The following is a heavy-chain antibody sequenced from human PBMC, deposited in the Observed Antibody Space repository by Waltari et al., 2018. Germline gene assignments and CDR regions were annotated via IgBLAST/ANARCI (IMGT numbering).Heavy chain of an antibody. CDR1: GGTFSRYA. V-gene: IGHV1-69*01. Sequence: QVQLVQSGAEVKKPGSSVEVSCKSSGGTFSRYAISWVRQATGQGREWGGGTIPIFGTANYAQKFQGRVTITADESTSTAYMELSSLRSEDTAVYYCARGPVVPAAIPHAEYFQHWGQGTLVTVSS. CDR2: TIPIFGTA. D-gene: IGHD2-2*02. CDR3: ARGPVVPAAIPHAEYFQH. J-gene: IGHJ1*01.